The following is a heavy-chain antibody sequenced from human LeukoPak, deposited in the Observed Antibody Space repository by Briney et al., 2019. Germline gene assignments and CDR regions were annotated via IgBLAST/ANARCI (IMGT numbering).Heavy chain of an antibody. Sequence: GGSLRLSCAASGFTFSSYWMQWVRQAPGKGLEWVALMSSDAIKTYYADSVKGRFSISRDSSKDTLYLQMNSLRAEDTAVYYCAKDHAGSGRAFESWGQGTLVTVSS. D-gene: IGHD2-15*01. J-gene: IGHJ4*02. V-gene: IGHV3-30*02. CDR2: MSSDAIKT. CDR1: GFTFSSYW. CDR3: AKDHAGSGRAFES.